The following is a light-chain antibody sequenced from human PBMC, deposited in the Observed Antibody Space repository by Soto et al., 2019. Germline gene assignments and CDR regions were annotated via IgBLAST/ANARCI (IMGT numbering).Light chain of an antibody. J-gene: IGLJ1*01. Sequence: SYELTQPPSVTVSPGQTASITCSGEKLGDKYVCWYQQKTGQSPVLVLYQDKKRPSGIPERFSGSNSGDTATLTISGTQPMDEADYYCQAWDSNTEVFGTGTKVTVL. V-gene: IGLV3-1*01. CDR1: KLGDKY. CDR3: QAWDSNTEV. CDR2: QDK.